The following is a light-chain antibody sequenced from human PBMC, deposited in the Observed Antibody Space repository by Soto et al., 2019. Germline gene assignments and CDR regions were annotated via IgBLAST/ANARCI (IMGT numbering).Light chain of an antibody. V-gene: IGLV1-40*01. CDR1: SSNIGAGYD. CDR3: QSYDSSLSAYV. J-gene: IGLJ1*01. CDR2: GNS. Sequence: QSVLTQPPSVSGAPGQRVTIPCTGSSSNIGAGYDVHWYQQLPGTAPKLLIYGNSNRPSGVPDRFSGSKSGTSASLAITGLQAEDEADYYCQSYDSSLSAYVFGTGTKLTVL.